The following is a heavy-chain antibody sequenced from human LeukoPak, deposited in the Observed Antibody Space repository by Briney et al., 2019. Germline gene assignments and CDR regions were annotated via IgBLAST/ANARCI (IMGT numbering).Heavy chain of an antibody. J-gene: IGHJ4*01. CDR3: ARSNIVVGEIDY. CDR1: GGTFSSYA. Sequence: ASVKVSCKASGGTFSSYAISWVRQAPGQGLEWMGRIIPIFGTANYAQKFQGRVTITTDESTSTAYMELSSLRSEDTAVYYCARSNIVVGEIDYWGQGTLVTVSS. D-gene: IGHD2-2*01. V-gene: IGHV1-69*05. CDR2: IIPIFGTA.